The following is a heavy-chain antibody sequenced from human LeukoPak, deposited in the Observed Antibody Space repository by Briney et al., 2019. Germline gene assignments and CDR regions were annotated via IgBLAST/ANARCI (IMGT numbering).Heavy chain of an antibody. D-gene: IGHD1-1*01. V-gene: IGHV3-23*01. CDR3: ARDRLQLQS. Sequence: SESGGSTYYADSVKGRFTISRDNSKDTLSLQMNSLRAEDTAVYYCARDRLQLQSWGQGTLVTVSS. CDR2: SESGGST. J-gene: IGHJ5*02.